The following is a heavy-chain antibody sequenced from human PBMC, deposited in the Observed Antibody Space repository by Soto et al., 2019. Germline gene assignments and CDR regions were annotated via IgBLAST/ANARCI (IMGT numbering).Heavy chain of an antibody. V-gene: IGHV1-18*01. CDR1: GYTFTSYG. D-gene: IGHD6-13*01. J-gene: IGHJ4*02. Sequence: QVQLVQSGAEVKKPGASVKVSCKASGYTFTSYGISWVRQAPGQGLEWMGWISAYNGNTNYAQKLQGRVTMTTDTSTRTDYMELRSLGSDDTAVYSCARDWAAAGPFDYWGQGTLVTVSS. CDR3: ARDWAAAGPFDY. CDR2: ISAYNGNT.